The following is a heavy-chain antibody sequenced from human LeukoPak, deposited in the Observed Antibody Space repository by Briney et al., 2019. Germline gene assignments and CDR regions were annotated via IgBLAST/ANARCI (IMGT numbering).Heavy chain of an antibody. Sequence: GASVKVSCKASGYTFTSYYMHWVRQAPGQGLEWMGIINPSGGSTSYAQKFQGRVTMTRDTSTSTVYMELSSLRSEDTAVYYCARDQPKPGIAAAAPGGNYFDYWGQGTLVTVSS. CDR3: ARDQPKPGIAAAAPGGNYFDY. J-gene: IGHJ4*02. CDR2: INPSGGST. D-gene: IGHD6-13*01. V-gene: IGHV1-46*01. CDR1: GYTFTSYY.